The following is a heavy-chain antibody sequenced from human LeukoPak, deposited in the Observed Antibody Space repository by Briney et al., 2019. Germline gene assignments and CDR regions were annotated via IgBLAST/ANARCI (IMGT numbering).Heavy chain of an antibody. J-gene: IGHJ4*02. CDR3: AKLDIVVVVSAKFHY. D-gene: IGHD2-15*01. Sequence: ASVKVSCKASGYTFTGYYMHWVRQAPGQGLEWMGRINPNSGGTNYAQKFQGRVTMTRDTSISTAYMELSRLRSDDTAVYFCAKLDIVVVVSAKFHYWGQGTLVTVSS. CDR2: INPNSGGT. V-gene: IGHV1-2*06. CDR1: GYTFTGYY.